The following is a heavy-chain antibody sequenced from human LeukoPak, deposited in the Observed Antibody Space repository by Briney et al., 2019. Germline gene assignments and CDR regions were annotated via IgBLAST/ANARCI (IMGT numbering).Heavy chain of an antibody. CDR2: ISGSGGST. CDR1: GFTFSSYA. J-gene: IGHJ4*02. CDR3: AKRRGFYCDSRGYAIDQ. Sequence: PGGSLRLSCAASGFTFSSYAMSWVRQAPGKGLEWVSAISGSGGSTYYADSVKGRFTISRDNSKNTVYLQMDSLTAEDTAVYFCAKRRGFYCDSRGYAIDQWGQGTLVAVSS. D-gene: IGHD3-22*01. V-gene: IGHV3-23*01.